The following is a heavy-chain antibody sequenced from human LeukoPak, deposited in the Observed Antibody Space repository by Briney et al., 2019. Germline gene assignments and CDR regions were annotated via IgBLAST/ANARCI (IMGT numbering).Heavy chain of an antibody. J-gene: IGHJ4*02. Sequence: GASVKVSCKASGYTFTDYYMHWVRQAPGQGLEWMGWINPNNGGTNYAQKFQGRVTMTRDTSISTAYMGLGRLRSDDTAIYYCARSKYCSSTTCSAQRTDYWGQGTLVTVSS. CDR3: ARSKYCSSTTCSAQRTDY. V-gene: IGHV1-2*02. CDR1: GYTFTDYY. D-gene: IGHD2-2*01. CDR2: INPNNGGT.